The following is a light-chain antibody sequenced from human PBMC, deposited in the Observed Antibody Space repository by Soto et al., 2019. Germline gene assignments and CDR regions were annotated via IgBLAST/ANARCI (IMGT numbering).Light chain of an antibody. CDR1: ETIVNNY. CDR2: GAS. V-gene: IGKV3-20*01. Sequence: DIEVTQSPGTLSSSPVERATLSCRASETIVNNYLAWYQQKPGQAPRLLIYGASSRATGIPDRFSGSGSGTDFTLTISRLEPEDFAVYYCQQYDTSPATFGQGTKVEIK. CDR3: QQYDTSPAT. J-gene: IGKJ1*01.